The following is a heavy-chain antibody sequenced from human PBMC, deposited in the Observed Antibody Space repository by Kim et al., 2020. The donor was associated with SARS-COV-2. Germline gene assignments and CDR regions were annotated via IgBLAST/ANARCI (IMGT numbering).Heavy chain of an antibody. D-gene: IGHD3-3*01. CDR1: GYTLIELY. Sequence: ASVKVSCKVSGYTLIELYMHWVRQAPGKGLEWMGGFDPEDGETIYAQKFQGRVTMTEDTSTDTAYMELSSLRSEDTAVYYCATSTAVRFLGLPNWFDPWGRGTLVTVSS. J-gene: IGHJ5*02. CDR3: ATSTAVRFLGLPNWFDP. CDR2: FDPEDGET. V-gene: IGHV1-24*01.